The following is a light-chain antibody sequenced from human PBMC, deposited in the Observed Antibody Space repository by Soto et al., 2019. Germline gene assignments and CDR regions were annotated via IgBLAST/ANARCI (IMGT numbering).Light chain of an antibody. J-gene: IGKJ5*01. CDR1: QTIKNS. CDR3: QQFHSAPVT. CDR2: SAS. V-gene: IGKV1-39*01. Sequence: DIQMSQSPSSLSASVGDRVTITCRASQTIKNSLNWYQQKSGSAPNLLIYSASSLHLGVPSRFSGSKSGPDFTLTISGLQPEDFATYYCQQFHSAPVTFGQGTRLEIK.